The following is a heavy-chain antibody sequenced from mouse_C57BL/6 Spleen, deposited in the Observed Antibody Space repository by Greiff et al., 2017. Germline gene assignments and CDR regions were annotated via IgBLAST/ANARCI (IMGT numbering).Heavy chain of an antibody. J-gene: IGHJ3*01. V-gene: IGHV7-3*01. CDR3: ARSGGVYYDYDEGFAY. CDR1: GFTFTDYY. Sequence: EVKLMESGGGLVQPGGSLSLSCAASGFTFTDYYMSWVRQPPGKALEWLGFIRNKANGYTTEYSASVKGRFTISRDNSQSILYLQMNALRAEDSATYYCARSGGVYYDYDEGFAYWGQGTLVTVSA. D-gene: IGHD2-4*01. CDR2: IRNKANGYTT.